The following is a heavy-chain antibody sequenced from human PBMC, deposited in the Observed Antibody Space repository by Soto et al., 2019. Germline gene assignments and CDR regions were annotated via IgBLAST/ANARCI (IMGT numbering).Heavy chain of an antibody. V-gene: IGHV1-69*06. Sequence: SVKVSCKASGGTFSSYAISWVRQAPGQGLEWMGGIIPIFGTANYAQKFQGRVTITADKSTSTAYMELSSLRSEDTAVYYCARDLCSGGSCYSVCWGQGTLVTVSS. D-gene: IGHD2-15*01. J-gene: IGHJ4*02. CDR3: ARDLCSGGSCYSVC. CDR2: IIPIFGTA. CDR1: GGTFSSYA.